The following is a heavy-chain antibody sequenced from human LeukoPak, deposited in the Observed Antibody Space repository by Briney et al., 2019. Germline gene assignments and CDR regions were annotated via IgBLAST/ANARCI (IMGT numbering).Heavy chain of an antibody. CDR1: GFTFSSYG. V-gene: IGHV3-33*01. J-gene: IGHJ6*02. CDR3: ARDRKVTTRFDYYYYYGMDV. Sequence: PGRSLRLSCAASGFTFSSYGMHWVRQAPGKGLEWVAVIWYDGSNKYYADSVKGRFTISRDNSKNTLYLQMNSLRAEDTAVYYCARDRKVTTRFDYYYYYGMDVWGQGTTVTVSS. D-gene: IGHD4-17*01. CDR2: IWYDGSNK.